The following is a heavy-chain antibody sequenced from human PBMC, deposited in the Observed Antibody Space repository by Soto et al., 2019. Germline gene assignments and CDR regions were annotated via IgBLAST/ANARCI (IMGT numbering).Heavy chain of an antibody. Sequence: QVQLQESGPGLVKPSQTLSLTCTVSGGSISSGGYYWSWIRQHPGKGLEWIGYIYYSGSTYYNPSLKSRVTTXXDXPXNQFPLKLSSVTAADTAVYYCARDWAGTDYYYGMDVWGQGTTVTVSS. CDR1: GGSISSGGYY. CDR3: ARDWAGTDYYYGMDV. D-gene: IGHD1-1*01. CDR2: IYYSGST. J-gene: IGHJ6*02. V-gene: IGHV4-31*03.